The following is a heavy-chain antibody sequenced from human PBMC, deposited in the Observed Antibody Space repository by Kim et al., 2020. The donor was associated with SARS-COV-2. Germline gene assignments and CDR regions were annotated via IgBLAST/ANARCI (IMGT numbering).Heavy chain of an antibody. Sequence: ASVKFSCKASGYTFTSYAMNWVRQAPGQGLEWMGWINTNTGNPTYAQGFTGWFVFSLDTSVSTAYLQISSLKAEDTAVYYCARDLSSSSPYYYYYYMDVWGKGTTVTVSS. J-gene: IGHJ6*03. CDR2: INTNTGNP. D-gene: IGHD6-6*01. V-gene: IGHV7-4-1*02. CDR1: GYTFTSYA. CDR3: ARDLSSSSPYYYYYYMDV.